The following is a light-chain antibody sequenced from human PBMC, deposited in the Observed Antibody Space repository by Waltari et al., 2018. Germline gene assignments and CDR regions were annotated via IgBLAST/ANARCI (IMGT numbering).Light chain of an antibody. CDR3: QQYNSDSHS. Sequence: DIQMTQSPSSLSASVGDKVTSTCRARQSISTWLAWFQLKPGKAPKLLIYKASNLESGVPSRFSGSGSGTEFTLTISSLLPEDFATYYCQQYNSDSHSFGQGTRLEIK. J-gene: IGKJ2*01. CDR2: KAS. V-gene: IGKV1-5*03. CDR1: QSISTW.